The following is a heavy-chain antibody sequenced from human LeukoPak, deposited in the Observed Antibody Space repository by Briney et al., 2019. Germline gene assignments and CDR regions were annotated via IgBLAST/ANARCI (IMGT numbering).Heavy chain of an antibody. CDR3: AREYYYDSSGYYSHHLDY. D-gene: IGHD3-22*01. CDR1: GFTFSAYT. V-gene: IGHV3-48*02. CDR2: ISTSSSTI. J-gene: IGHJ4*02. Sequence: GGSLRLSCAASGFTFSAYTMNWVRQAPGKGLEWVSYISTSSSTIYYVDSVKGRFTISRDNAKNSLYLQMNSLRDDETAVYYCAREYYYDSSGYYSHHLDYWGQGTLVTVSS.